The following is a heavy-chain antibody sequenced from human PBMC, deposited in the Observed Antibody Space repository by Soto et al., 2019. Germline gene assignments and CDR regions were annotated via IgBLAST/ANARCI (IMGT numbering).Heavy chain of an antibody. CDR1: GGSISSSSYY. Sequence: SETLSLTCTVSGGSISSSSYYWGWIRQPPGKGLEWIGNIYYSGSTYYNPSLKSRVTISVDTSKNQFSLKLSSVTAADTALYYFVRGYGRNIDYWGQGTLVTVSS. D-gene: IGHD5-18*01. CDR3: VRGYGRNIDY. V-gene: IGHV4-39*01. CDR2: IYYSGST. J-gene: IGHJ4*02.